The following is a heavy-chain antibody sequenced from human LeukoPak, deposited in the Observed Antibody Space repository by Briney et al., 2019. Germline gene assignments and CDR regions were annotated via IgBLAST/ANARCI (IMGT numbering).Heavy chain of an antibody. Sequence: SVKVSCKASGGAFSSYAISWVRQAPGQGLEWMGGIIPIFGTANYAQKFQGRVTITADESTSTAYMELSSLRSEDTAVYYCARAPGDNWNDEDYWGQGTLVTVSS. J-gene: IGHJ4*02. CDR2: IIPIFGTA. V-gene: IGHV1-69*13. CDR3: ARAPGDNWNDEDY. CDR1: GGAFSSYA. D-gene: IGHD1-20*01.